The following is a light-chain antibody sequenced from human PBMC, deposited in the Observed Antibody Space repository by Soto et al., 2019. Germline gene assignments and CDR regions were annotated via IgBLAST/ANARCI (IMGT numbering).Light chain of an antibody. J-gene: IGLJ2*01. CDR3: SSFTTSRSLV. Sequence: QSVLTQPASVSGSPGQSITISCTGTSSDVGGYKYVSWYQQHPGKAPKLMIYDVSYRPSGVSNRFSGSKSGTTASLTISGLQAEDEADYYCSSFTTSRSLVFGGGTKLTVL. V-gene: IGLV2-14*03. CDR2: DVS. CDR1: SSDVGGYKY.